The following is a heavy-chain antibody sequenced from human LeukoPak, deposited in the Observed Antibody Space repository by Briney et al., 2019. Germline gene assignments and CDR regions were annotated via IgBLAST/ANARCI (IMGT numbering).Heavy chain of an antibody. V-gene: IGHV1-69*06. CDR2: IIPIFGTA. CDR3: ARDRRYSSGWYGENWFDP. CDR1: GGTFSSYA. Sequence: GSSVKVSCKASGGTFSSYAISWVRQAPGQGLEWMGGIIPIFGTANYAQKFQGRVTITADKSTSTAYMELSSLRSEDTAVYYCARDRRYSSGWYGENWFDPWGQGTLVTVSS. J-gene: IGHJ5*02. D-gene: IGHD6-19*01.